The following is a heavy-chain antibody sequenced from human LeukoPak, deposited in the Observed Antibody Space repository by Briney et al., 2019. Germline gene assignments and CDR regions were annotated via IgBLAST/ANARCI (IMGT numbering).Heavy chain of an antibody. V-gene: IGHV3-9*01. Sequence: GGSLRLSCAASGFTFDDYAMHWVRQAPGKGLEWVSGISWNSGSIGYADSVKGRFTISRDNAKNSLYLQMNSLRAEDTALYYCAKVGPYYYGSGSIDAFDIWGQGTMVTVSS. CDR2: ISWNSGSI. CDR1: GFTFDDYA. D-gene: IGHD3-10*01. CDR3: AKVGPYYYGSGSIDAFDI. J-gene: IGHJ3*02.